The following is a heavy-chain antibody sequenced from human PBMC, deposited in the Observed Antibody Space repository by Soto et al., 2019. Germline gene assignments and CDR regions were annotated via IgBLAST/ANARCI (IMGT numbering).Heavy chain of an antibody. CDR1: GFTFSSYA. D-gene: IGHD3-10*01. V-gene: IGHV3-30-3*01. J-gene: IGHJ4*02. CDR3: ASVYYGSGSFDY. CDR2: ISYDGSNK. Sequence: QVQLVESGGGVVQPGRSLRLSCAASGFTFSSYAMHWVHQAPGKGLEWVAVISYDGSNKYYADSVKGRFTISRDNSKNTLYLQMNSLRAEDTAVYYCASVYYGSGSFDYWGQGTLVTVSS.